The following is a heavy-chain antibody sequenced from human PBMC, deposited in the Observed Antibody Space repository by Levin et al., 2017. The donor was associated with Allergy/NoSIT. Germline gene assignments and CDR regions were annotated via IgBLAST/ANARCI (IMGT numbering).Heavy chain of an antibody. Sequence: GESLKISCAASGFTFSSYAMSWVRQAPGKGLEWVSAISGSGGSTYYADSVKGRFTISRDNSKNTLYLQMNSLRAEDTAVYYCAKAGGSGPVLGDYGMDVWGQGTTVTVSS. J-gene: IGHJ6*02. CDR3: AKAGGSGPVLGDYGMDV. CDR2: ISGSGGST. V-gene: IGHV3-23*01. CDR1: GFTFSSYA. D-gene: IGHD6-19*01.